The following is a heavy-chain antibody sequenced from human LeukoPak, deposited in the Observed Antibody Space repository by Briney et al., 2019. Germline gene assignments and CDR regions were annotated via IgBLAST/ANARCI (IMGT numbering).Heavy chain of an antibody. V-gene: IGHV3-23*01. CDR2: ISGIGGTT. CDR3: ARVSGY. Sequence: GGSLRLSCAASGFTFSSYAMSWVRQAPGKGLEWVSVISGIGGTTYFADSVEGRFTISRDNSKNTLYLQMNSLRAEDTAVYYCARVSGYWGQGTLVTVSS. J-gene: IGHJ4*02. CDR1: GFTFSSYA. D-gene: IGHD3-10*01.